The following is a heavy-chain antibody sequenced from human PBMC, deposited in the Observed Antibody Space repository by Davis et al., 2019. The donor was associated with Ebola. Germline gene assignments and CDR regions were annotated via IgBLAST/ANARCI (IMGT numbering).Heavy chain of an antibody. D-gene: IGHD2-15*01. J-gene: IGHJ4*02. CDR1: GYTFTSYG. V-gene: IGHV1-69*13. CDR2: LIPVFRTA. Sequence: SVKVSCKASGYTFTSYGISWVRQATGQGLEWMGGLIPVFRTASYAQKFQGRVTITADESTRTAYMELDGLISEDTAVYYCAHLGPQRYCSGGGCHGYLDYWGQGTLVTVSS. CDR3: AHLGPQRYCSGGGCHGYLDY.